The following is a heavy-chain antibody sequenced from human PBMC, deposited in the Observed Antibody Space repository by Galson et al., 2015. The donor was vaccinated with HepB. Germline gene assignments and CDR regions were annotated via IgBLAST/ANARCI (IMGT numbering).Heavy chain of an antibody. J-gene: IGHJ5*02. Sequence: CAISGDSVSSNSAAWNWIRQSPSRGLEWLGGTYYRSKWYNDYAVSVKSRITINPDTSKNQFSLQLNSVTPEDTAVYYCARDNGYYYDSSGYWGWFDPWGQGTLVTVSS. CDR1: GDSVSSNSAA. CDR2: TYYRSKWYN. V-gene: IGHV6-1*01. CDR3: ARDNGYYYDSSGYWGWFDP. D-gene: IGHD3-22*01.